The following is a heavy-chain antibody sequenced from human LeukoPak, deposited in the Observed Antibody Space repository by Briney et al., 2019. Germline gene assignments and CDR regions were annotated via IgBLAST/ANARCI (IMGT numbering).Heavy chain of an antibody. CDR2: IKQDGSEK. CDR3: AKSIGGVGDY. J-gene: IGHJ4*02. V-gene: IGHV3-7*01. D-gene: IGHD6-6*01. CDR1: GFTFSSYW. Sequence: PGGSLRLSCAASGFTFSSYWMSWVRQAPGKGLEWVANIKQDGSEKYYVDSVKGRFTISRDNSKNTLYLQMNSLRPEDTAVYFCAKSIGGVGDYWGQGTLVTVSS.